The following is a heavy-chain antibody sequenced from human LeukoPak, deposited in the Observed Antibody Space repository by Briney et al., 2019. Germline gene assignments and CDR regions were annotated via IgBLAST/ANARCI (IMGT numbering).Heavy chain of an antibody. J-gene: IGHJ5*02. V-gene: IGHV3-48*03. CDR3: ARDRGSSWGNWFDP. Sequence: GGSLRLSCAASGFTFSSYEMNWVRQAPGKGLEWVSYISSSGSTIYYADSVKGRFTISRDKAKNSLYLQMNSLRAEDTAVNYCARDRGSSWGNWFDPWGQGTLVTVSS. D-gene: IGHD6-13*01. CDR2: ISSSGSTI. CDR1: GFTFSSYE.